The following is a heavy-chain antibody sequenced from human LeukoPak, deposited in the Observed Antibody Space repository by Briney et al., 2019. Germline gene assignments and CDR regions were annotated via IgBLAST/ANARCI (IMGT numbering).Heavy chain of an antibody. J-gene: IGHJ4*02. D-gene: IGHD6-13*01. V-gene: IGHV3-23*01. Sequence: GGSLRLSCAASGFTFSSYAMSWVRQAPGKGLEWVSAISGSGGSTYYADSVKGRFTISRDNSKNTLYLQMNSLRAEDTAVYYCAREQLSWQQLTLSRVVSFDYWGQGTLVTVSS. CDR2: ISGSGGST. CDR3: AREQLSWQQLTLSRVVSFDY. CDR1: GFTFSSYA.